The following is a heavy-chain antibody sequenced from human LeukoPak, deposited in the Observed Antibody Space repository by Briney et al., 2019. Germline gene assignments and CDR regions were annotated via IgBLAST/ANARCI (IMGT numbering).Heavy chain of an antibody. CDR3: AKIGVATTPVV. CDR2: IRNDGTNK. Sequence: PGESLRLSXAASGLTFSTYGMHWVRQAPGKGLEWVAFIRNDGTNKYYADSVRGRFTISRDNSKNTLHLQMNTLRLEDTAIYYCAKIGVATTPVVWGQGTLVTVSS. V-gene: IGHV3-30*02. D-gene: IGHD5-24*01. J-gene: IGHJ4*02. CDR1: GLTFSTYG.